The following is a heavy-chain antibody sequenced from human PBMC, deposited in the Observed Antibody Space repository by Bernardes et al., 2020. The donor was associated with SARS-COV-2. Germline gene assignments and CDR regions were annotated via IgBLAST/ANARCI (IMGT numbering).Heavy chain of an antibody. CDR1: GGSLSSHY. CDR2: IYSTGST. Sequence: SETLSLTCTVSGGSLSSHYWSWIRQPPGRGLEWVGYIYSTGSTFYNPSLESRITMSVDTSKNNFSLKLTSVTPADTAVYYCAREKLSVIRGVVRGGWFDPWGQGTLVTVSS. CDR3: AREKLSVIRGVVRGGWFDP. V-gene: IGHV4-59*11. J-gene: IGHJ5*02. D-gene: IGHD3-10*01.